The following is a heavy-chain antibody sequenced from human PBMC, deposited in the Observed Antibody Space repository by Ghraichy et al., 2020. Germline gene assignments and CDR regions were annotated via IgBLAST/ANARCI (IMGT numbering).Heavy chain of an antibody. D-gene: IGHD6-19*01. CDR2: MNPNSGNT. CDR1: GYTFTSYD. CDR3: ARGPVAVAGMGFDY. V-gene: IGHV1-8*01. Sequence: ASVKVSCKASGYTFTSYDINWVRQATGQGLEWMGWMNPNSGNTGYAQKFQGRVTMTRNTSISTAYIELSSLRSEDTAVYYCARGPVAVAGMGFDYWGQGTLVTVSS. J-gene: IGHJ4*02.